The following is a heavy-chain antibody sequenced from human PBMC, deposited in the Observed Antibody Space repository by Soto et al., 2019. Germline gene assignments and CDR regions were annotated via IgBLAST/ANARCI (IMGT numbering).Heavy chain of an antibody. CDR2: IIPKLGSA. V-gene: IGHV1-69*01. D-gene: IGHD5-12*01. CDR1: GGGDLRDS. Sequence: QVQLVQSGAEVKKPGSSVQVSCKASGGGDLRDSRTTWVRQAPGQGLEWMGGIIPKLGSANYAENFPGRVTIAAEESTNTVYMELRSLRSEDTAVYYCAGGGGGYNFGAVYWGQGTPVTVSS. J-gene: IGHJ4*02. CDR3: AGGGGGYNFGAVY.